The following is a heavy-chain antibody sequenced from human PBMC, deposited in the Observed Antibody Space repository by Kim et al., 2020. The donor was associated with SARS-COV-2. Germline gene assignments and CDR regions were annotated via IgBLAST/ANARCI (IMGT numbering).Heavy chain of an antibody. Sequence: SETLSLTCTVSGGSISSSSYYWGWIRQPPGKGLEWIGSIYYSGSTYYNPSLKSRVTISVDTSKNQFSLKLSSVTAADTAVYYCARLNWFDPWGQGTLVTVSS. CDR3: ARLNWFDP. V-gene: IGHV4-39*01. CDR1: GGSISSSSYY. CDR2: IYYSGST. J-gene: IGHJ5*02.